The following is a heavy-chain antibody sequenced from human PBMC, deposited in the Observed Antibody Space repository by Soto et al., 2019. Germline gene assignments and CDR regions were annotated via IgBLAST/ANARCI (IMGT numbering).Heavy chain of an antibody. V-gene: IGHV3-72*01. Sequence: EVQLVESGGGLVQPGGSLRLSCVASGFSFNDHYMDWVRQAPGKGLEWVGRSRNKANSYSTDYAASVKGRFTISRDDPXXSLHLQMNSLKMEDTAVYYCARGVVIMTSYSGLDVWGQGTTVTVSS. J-gene: IGHJ6*02. CDR1: GFSFNDHY. CDR2: SRNKANSYST. D-gene: IGHD3-9*01. CDR3: ARGVVIMTSYSGLDV.